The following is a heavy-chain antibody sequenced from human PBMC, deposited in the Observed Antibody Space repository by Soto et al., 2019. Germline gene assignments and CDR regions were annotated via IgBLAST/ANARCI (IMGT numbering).Heavy chain of an antibody. V-gene: IGHV3-66*01. CDR3: ARDMPISTSGNYPYYFGY. CDR2: ISSGGKT. CDR1: GFTVSSNY. Sequence: GSLRLSCAASGFTVSSNYMSWVRQAPGKGLEWVSVISSGGKTYYADSVKGRFTISRDNAKNSLYLQMNSLRAEDTAVYYCARDMPISTSGNYPYYFGYWGQGALVTVS. D-gene: IGHD3-10*01. J-gene: IGHJ4*02.